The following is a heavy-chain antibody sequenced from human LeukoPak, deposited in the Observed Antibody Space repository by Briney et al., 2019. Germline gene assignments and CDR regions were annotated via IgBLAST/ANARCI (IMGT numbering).Heavy chain of an antibody. V-gene: IGHV1-69*05. CDR2: IIPIFGTA. CDR3: ARVLAYCGGDCAYFDY. D-gene: IGHD2-21*02. J-gene: IGHJ4*02. Sequence: SVKVSCKAPGGTFSSYAISWVRQAPGQGLEWMGRIIPIFGTANYAQKFQGRVTITTDESTSTAYMELSSLRSEDTAVYYCARVLAYCGGDCAYFDYWGQGTLVTVSS. CDR1: GGTFSSYA.